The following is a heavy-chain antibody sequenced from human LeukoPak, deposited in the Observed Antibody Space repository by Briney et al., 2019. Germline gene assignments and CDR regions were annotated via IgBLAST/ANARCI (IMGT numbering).Heavy chain of an antibody. CDR1: GFSFSNYG. J-gene: IGHJ6*03. CDR2: ISGYGGST. D-gene: IGHD6-6*01. Sequence: PGGSLRLSCAASGFSFSNYGMSWVRQAPGKGLEWVSSISGYGGSTYYADSVKGRFTISRDNSKNTLYLQMNSLRAEDTAVYYCAKDPIKQGIAARTAYYYYYYYMDVWGKGTTVTVSS. V-gene: IGHV3-23*01. CDR3: AKDPIKQGIAARTAYYYYYYYMDV.